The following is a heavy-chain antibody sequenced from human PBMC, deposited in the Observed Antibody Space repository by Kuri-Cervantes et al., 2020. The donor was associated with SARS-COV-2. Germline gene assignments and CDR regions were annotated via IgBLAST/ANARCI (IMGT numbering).Heavy chain of an antibody. V-gene: IGHV3-7*01. D-gene: IGHD1-26*01. CDR3: AREELLHGGDYFDY. CDR2: IKQDGSEK. J-gene: IGHJ4*02. CDR1: GFTFSSYW. Sequence: GESLKISCAASGFTFSSYWMSWVRQAPGKGLEWVANIKQDGSEKYYVDSVKGRFTISRDNSKNTLYLQMNSLGAEDTAVYYCAREELLHGGDYFDYWGQGTLVTVSS.